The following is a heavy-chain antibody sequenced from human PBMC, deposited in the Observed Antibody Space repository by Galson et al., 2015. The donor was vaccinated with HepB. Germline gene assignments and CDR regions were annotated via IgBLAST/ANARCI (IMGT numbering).Heavy chain of an antibody. CDR2: INTGNSNT. J-gene: IGHJ4*02. CDR1: GYTFTHYA. CDR3: ARDLARDGQNWAHDY. Sequence: SVKVSCKASGYTFTHYAIHWVRQAPGQRLEWMGWINTGNSNTEYSQKFQGRVTITKYTYASTAYVELSSLRSEDTAVYYCARDLARDGQNWAHDYWGQGTLVTVSS. D-gene: IGHD5-24*01. V-gene: IGHV1-3*04.